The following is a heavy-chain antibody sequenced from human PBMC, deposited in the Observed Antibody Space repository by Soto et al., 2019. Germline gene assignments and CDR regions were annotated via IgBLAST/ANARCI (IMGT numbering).Heavy chain of an antibody. J-gene: IGHJ4*02. Sequence: LRLSCGASGFTFSTYGMTWVRQAPGKGLERVSAISGRADSIKYADSVKGRFTISRDKSQNTLFLQMNNLRADDSAVYFCPKVGGSNNWLPSDHGGLGALVTVS. V-gene: IGHV3-23*01. CDR2: ISGRADSI. CDR1: GFTFSTYG. D-gene: IGHD1-1*01. CDR3: PKVGGSNNWLPSDH.